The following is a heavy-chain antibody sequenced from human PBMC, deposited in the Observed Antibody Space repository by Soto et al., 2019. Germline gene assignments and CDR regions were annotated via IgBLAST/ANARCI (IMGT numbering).Heavy chain of an antibody. CDR1: GFTFISYS. Sequence: GGSLRLSCAASGFTFISYSMNWVRQAPGKGLEWVSSISSSSSYIYYADSVKGRFTISRDNAKNSLYLQMNSLRAEDTAVYYCAREDYDFWSGPDYWGQGTLVTVYS. CDR2: ISSSSSYI. V-gene: IGHV3-21*01. J-gene: IGHJ4*02. D-gene: IGHD3-3*01. CDR3: AREDYDFWSGPDY.